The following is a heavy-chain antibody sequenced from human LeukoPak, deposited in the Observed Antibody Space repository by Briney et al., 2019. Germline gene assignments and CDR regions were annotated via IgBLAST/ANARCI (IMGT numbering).Heavy chain of an antibody. Sequence: GGSLRLSCAASGFIVSNNYMSWVRQAPGKGLEWVSVIYSGGSTYYADSVKGRFTISRDNSKNTVYLQMNSLRAEDTAVYYCARYYYDSSGYPYYFDYWGRGTLVTVSS. J-gene: IGHJ4*02. CDR2: IYSGGST. V-gene: IGHV3-53*01. D-gene: IGHD3-22*01. CDR3: ARYYYDSSGYPYYFDY. CDR1: GFIVSNNY.